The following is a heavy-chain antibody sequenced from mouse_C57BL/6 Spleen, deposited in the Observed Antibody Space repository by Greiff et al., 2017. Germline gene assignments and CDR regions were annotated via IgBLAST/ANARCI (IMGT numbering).Heavy chain of an antibody. CDR2: ISSGSSTI. D-gene: IGHD1-1*01. Sequence: VQLKESGGGLVKPGGSLKLSCAASGFTFSDYGMHWVRQAPEKGLEWVAYISSGSSTIYYADTVKGRFTISRDNAKNTLFLQMTSLRSEDTAMYYCARGYYGSRGYFDVWGTGTTVTVSS. CDR1: GFTFSDYG. CDR3: ARGYYGSRGYFDV. V-gene: IGHV5-17*01. J-gene: IGHJ1*03.